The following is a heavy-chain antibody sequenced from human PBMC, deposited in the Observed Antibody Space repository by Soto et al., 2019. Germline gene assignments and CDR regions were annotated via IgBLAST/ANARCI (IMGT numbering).Heavy chain of an antibody. J-gene: IGHJ4*02. CDR2: IYYSGST. D-gene: IGHD3-9*01. Sequence: SETLSLTCTVSAGSISSGGYYCRWIRQQPGKGLEWIGYIYYSGSTYYNPSLKSRVTISVDTSKNQFSLKLSSVTAADTAVYYCAREHDILTGYSYFDYWGQGTLVTVSS. V-gene: IGHV4-31*03. CDR1: AGSISSGGYY. CDR3: AREHDILTGYSYFDY.